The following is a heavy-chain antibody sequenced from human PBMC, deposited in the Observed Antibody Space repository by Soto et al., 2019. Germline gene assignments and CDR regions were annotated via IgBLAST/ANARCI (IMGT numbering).Heavy chain of an antibody. V-gene: IGHV3-21*01. D-gene: IGHD3-9*01. CDR1: GITCSSYS. CDR3: ARYYDILTTDAFDI. Sequence: LIISCATSGITCSSYSMNWVLQAPGKGLEWVSSISSSSSYMYYADSVKGRFTISRDNAKNSLYLQMNSLRAEDTAVYYCARYYDILTTDAFDIWGQGTMVTVSS. J-gene: IGHJ3*02. CDR2: ISSSSSYM.